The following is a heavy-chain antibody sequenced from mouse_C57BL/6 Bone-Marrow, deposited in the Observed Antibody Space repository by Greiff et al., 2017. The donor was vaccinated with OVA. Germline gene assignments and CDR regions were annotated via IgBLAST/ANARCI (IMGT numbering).Heavy chain of an antibody. CDR3: ARTGARDY. CDR2: INPSSGYT. J-gene: IGHJ2*01. CDR1: GYTFTSYT. D-gene: IGHD4-1*01. V-gene: IGHV1-4*01. Sequence: VKLVESGAELARPGASVKMSCKASGYTFTSYTMHWVKQRPGQGLEWIGYINPSSGYTKYNQKFKDKATLTADKSSSTAYMQLSSLTSEDSAVYYCARTGARDYWGQGTTLTVSS.